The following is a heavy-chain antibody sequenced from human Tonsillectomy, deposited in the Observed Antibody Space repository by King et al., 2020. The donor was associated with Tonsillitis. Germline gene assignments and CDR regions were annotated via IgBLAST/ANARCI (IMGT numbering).Heavy chain of an antibody. V-gene: IGHV5-51*01. CDR2: IYPGDSDT. D-gene: IGHD2-21*02. CDR1: GYSFTSYW. Sequence: VQLVESGAEVKKPGESLKISCKGSGYSFTSYWIGWVRQMPGKGLEWMGIIYPGDSDTRYSPSFQGQVTISADKSISTAYLQWSSLKASDTAMYYCARLSLSHVRVVTAPDLYYFDYWGQGTLVTVSS. CDR3: ARLSLSHVRVVTAPDLYYFDY. J-gene: IGHJ4*02.